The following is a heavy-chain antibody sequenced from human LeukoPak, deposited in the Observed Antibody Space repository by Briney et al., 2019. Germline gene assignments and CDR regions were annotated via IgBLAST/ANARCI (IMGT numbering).Heavy chain of an antibody. Sequence: GGSLRLSCAASGFSFSTYAMHWVRQAPGKGLEWVALIWHDASHTFYTDSVKGRFTISRENAKNSLYLQMNSLRAGDTAVYYCARGGLNYGDYKYYYYYGMDVWGKGTTVTVSS. D-gene: IGHD4-17*01. CDR2: IWHDASHT. CDR3: ARGGLNYGDYKYYYYYGMDV. J-gene: IGHJ6*04. V-gene: IGHV3-33*01. CDR1: GFSFSTYA.